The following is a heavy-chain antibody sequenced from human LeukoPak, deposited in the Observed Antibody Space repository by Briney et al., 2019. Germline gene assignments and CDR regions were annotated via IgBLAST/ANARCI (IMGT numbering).Heavy chain of an antibody. D-gene: IGHD7-27*01. CDR1: GVSISSSSYY. CDR2: IYYSGST. CDR3: ARRPRLGSRGTFDY. Sequence: SETLSLTCTVSGVSISSSSYYWGWIRQPPGKGLEWIGSIYYSGSTYYNPSLKSRVTISVDTSKNQFSLKLSSVTAADTAVYYCARRPRLGSRGTFDYWGQGTLVTVSS. V-gene: IGHV4-39*01. J-gene: IGHJ4*02.